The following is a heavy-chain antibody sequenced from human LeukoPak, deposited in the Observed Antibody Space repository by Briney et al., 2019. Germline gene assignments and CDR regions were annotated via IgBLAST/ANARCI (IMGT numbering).Heavy chain of an antibody. Sequence: GGSLRLSREVSGVTSSSLLIHFVRRAPGKGLVWLSRINDDGSSTGYADSVKGRFTISRYNAKNTLYLQVSSLTAEDTAVYYCARERSKNWFDWGQGTLVSVPS. CDR3: ARERSKNWFD. V-gene: IGHV3-74*01. CDR2: INDDGSST. CDR1: GVTSSSLL. J-gene: IGHJ4*02. D-gene: IGHD3-10*01.